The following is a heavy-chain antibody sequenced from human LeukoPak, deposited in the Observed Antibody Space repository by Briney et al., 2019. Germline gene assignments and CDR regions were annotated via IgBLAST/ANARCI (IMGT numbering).Heavy chain of an antibody. CDR1: GGSINSDF. V-gene: IGHV4-59*01. CDR2: IRYSGRT. CDR3: ARIPDVSGWLFDS. D-gene: IGHD6-19*01. J-gene: IGHJ4*02. Sequence: SETLSLTCTASGGSINSDFWTWIRQPPGKGLEWIGYIRYSGRTEYNPSLRSRATISIHTSRSHYSLRLNSVTAADTAIYSCARIPDVSGWLFDSWGQGTLVTVSS.